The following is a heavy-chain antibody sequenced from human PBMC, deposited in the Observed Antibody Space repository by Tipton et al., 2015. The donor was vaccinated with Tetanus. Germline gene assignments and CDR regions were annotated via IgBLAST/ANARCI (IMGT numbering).Heavy chain of an antibody. CDR2: ISSSGKTV. Sequence: SLRLSCAASGFTFSDHYMSWIRQAPGKGLEWASYISSSGKTVHYGDVVKGRFTISRDNAKNSLYLQMNSLRAEDTAVYYCAKSLYGGTDYWGQGTLVTVSS. CDR1: GFTFSDHY. V-gene: IGHV3-11*01. D-gene: IGHD2-2*02. CDR3: AKSLYGGTDY. J-gene: IGHJ4*02.